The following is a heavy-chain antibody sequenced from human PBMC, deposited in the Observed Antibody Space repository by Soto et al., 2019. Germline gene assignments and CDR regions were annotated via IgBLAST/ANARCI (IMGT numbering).Heavy chain of an antibody. CDR1: GGSITSNW. Sequence: QVQLQESGPGLMKPSGTLSLTCAVSGGSITSNWWSWLRQPPGKGLEWIAEIFHTGSANYNPSLMSRLTISMDKSKNHLSLNLNSVTAADTAVYYCARHIAVSGTRGFDHWGQGTLVTVSS. V-gene: IGHV4-4*02. CDR3: ARHIAVSGTRGFDH. D-gene: IGHD2-21*01. CDR2: IFHTGSA. J-gene: IGHJ4*02.